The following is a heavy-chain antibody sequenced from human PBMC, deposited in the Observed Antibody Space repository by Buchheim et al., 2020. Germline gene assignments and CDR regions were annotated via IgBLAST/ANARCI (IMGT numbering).Heavy chain of an antibody. Sequence: EVQLEESGGGLVQPGGSLRLSCAASGFTLRTYWMHWVRQAPGKGLEWVSRINEDGSFTNYADSVKGRFTISRDNAENKLYLKMTSLRVEDTAMYYCARDLSGSQDYWGQGTL. J-gene: IGHJ4*02. CDR3: ARDLSGSQDY. D-gene: IGHD1-26*01. CDR2: INEDGSFT. V-gene: IGHV3-74*01. CDR1: GFTLRTYW.